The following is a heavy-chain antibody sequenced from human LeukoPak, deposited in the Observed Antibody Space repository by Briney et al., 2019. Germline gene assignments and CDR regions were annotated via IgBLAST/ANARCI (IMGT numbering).Heavy chain of an antibody. CDR2: ISSSGTTI. CDR3: AKEYGYTYGEFDY. J-gene: IGHJ4*02. CDR1: GFTFSDYY. D-gene: IGHD5-18*01. V-gene: IGHV3-11*01. Sequence: PGGSLRLSCAASGFTFSDYYMSWIRQAPGKGLEWVSYISSSGTTIYYADSVKGRFTISRDNAKNSLYLQMNSLRAEDTAVYYCAKEYGYTYGEFDYWGQGTLVTVSS.